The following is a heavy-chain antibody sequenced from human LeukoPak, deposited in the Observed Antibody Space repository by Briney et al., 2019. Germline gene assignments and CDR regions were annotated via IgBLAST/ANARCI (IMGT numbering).Heavy chain of an antibody. D-gene: IGHD2-21*02. CDR3: AKTLIVVVVTATGAFDI. V-gene: IGHV3-30*18. J-gene: IGHJ3*02. CDR1: GFTFSSYG. Sequence: PGGSLRLSCAASGFTFSSYGMHWVRQAPGKGLEWVAVISYDGSNKYYADSVKGRFTISRDNSKNTLYLQMNSLRAEDTAVYYCAKTLIVVVVTATGAFDIWGQGTMVTVSS. CDR2: ISYDGSNK.